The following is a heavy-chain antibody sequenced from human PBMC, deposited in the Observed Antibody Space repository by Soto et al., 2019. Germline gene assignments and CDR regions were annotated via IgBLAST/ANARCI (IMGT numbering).Heavy chain of an antibody. Sequence: QVQLVESGGGVVQPGRSLRLSCAASGFTFTSNPMHWVRQAPGKGLEWVAVVSYDGSNKYSADSVKGRFTISGDNSKNTLSLQMNSLRAEDTAVYYCARDPNPEAAAYYYHYGMDVLGKGTTVTVSS. V-gene: IGHV3-30-3*01. CDR1: GFTFTSNP. J-gene: IGHJ6*04. CDR3: ARDPNPEAAAYYYHYGMDV. D-gene: IGHD6-13*01. CDR2: VSYDGSNK.